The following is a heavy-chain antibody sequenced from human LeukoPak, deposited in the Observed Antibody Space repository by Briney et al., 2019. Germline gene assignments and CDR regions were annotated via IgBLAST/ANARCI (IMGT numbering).Heavy chain of an antibody. CDR2: INPSGGST. Sequence: GASVKVSCKASGYTFTSYGIIWVRQAPGQGLEWMGIINPSGGSTSYAQKFQGRVTMTRDMSTSTVYMELSSLRSEDTAVYYCAREGPGYYFDYWGQGTLVTVSS. CDR3: AREGPGYYFDY. J-gene: IGHJ4*02. CDR1: GYTFTSYG. V-gene: IGHV1-46*03.